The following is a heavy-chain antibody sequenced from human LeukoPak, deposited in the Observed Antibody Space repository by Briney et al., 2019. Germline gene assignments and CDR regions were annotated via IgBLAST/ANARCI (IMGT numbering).Heavy chain of an antibody. Sequence: SETLSLTCIVSGGSISSSRDYWAWIRQPPGKGLEWIGEINHSGSTNYNPSLKSRVTISVDTSKNQFSLKLSSVTAADTAVYYCARGMVGATRRAFDYWGQGTLVTVSS. CDR1: GGSISSSRDY. CDR3: ARGMVGATRRAFDY. J-gene: IGHJ4*02. V-gene: IGHV4-39*07. CDR2: INHSGST. D-gene: IGHD1-26*01.